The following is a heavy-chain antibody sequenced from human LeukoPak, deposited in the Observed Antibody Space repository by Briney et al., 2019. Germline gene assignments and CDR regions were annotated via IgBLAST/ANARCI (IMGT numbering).Heavy chain of an antibody. CDR2: TNHSGST. J-gene: IGHJ5*02. Sequence: SETLSLTCAVYGGSFSGYYWSWIRQPPGKGLEWIGETNHSGSTNYNPSLKSRVTISVDTSKNQFSLKLSSVTAADTAVYYCARGGRDNWFDPWGQGTLVTVSS. CDR1: GGSFSGYY. D-gene: IGHD1-26*01. CDR3: ARGGRDNWFDP. V-gene: IGHV4-34*01.